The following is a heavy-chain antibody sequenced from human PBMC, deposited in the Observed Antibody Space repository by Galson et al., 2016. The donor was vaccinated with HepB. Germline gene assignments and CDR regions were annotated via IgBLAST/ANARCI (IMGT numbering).Heavy chain of an antibody. V-gene: IGHV3-43*01. CDR2: ISWDGDTT. D-gene: IGHD4-23*01. CDR1: GFTFDDYT. Sequence: SLRLSCAASGFTFDDYTMHWVRQGPGNGLKWVSLISWDGDTTYYEDSVKGRFTISRDNSKNSLYLQMSSLRSEDTAAYYCAHTPYGGNSADYFVYWCQGTLVTVSS. CDR3: AHTPYGGNSADYFVY. J-gene: IGHJ4*02.